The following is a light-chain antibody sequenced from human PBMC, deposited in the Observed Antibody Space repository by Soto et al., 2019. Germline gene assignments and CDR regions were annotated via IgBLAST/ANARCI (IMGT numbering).Light chain of an antibody. CDR3: QQYNNWPIT. J-gene: IGKJ5*01. Sequence: EIVMTQSPRTLSVSPGERATLSCRAGQGVTTNFAWYQQKSGQSPRLLIYDVSIRATGVPARFSGTGSETEFTLTISSLQSEDFAVYYCQQYNNWPITFGQGTRLEIK. V-gene: IGKV3-15*01. CDR1: QGVTTN. CDR2: DVS.